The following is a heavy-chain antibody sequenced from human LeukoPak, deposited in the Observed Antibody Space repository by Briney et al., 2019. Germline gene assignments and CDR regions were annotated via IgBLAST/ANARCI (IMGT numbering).Heavy chain of an antibody. D-gene: IGHD3-10*01. V-gene: IGHV3-7*03. CDR1: GFTFSGYW. J-gene: IGHJ6*02. Sequence: GGSLRLSCAASGFTFSGYWMSWVRQAPGKGLEWVASIKQDGSEKYYVDSVKGRFTISRDNTKSSLCLQMNSLRAEDTAVYYCAKDQLWFGEFYYYGMDVWGQGTTVTVSS. CDR2: IKQDGSEK. CDR3: AKDQLWFGEFYYYGMDV.